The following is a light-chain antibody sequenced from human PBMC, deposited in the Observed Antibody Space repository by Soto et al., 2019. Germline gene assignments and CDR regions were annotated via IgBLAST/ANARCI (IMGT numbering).Light chain of an antibody. Sequence: EIVVTQSPATLSVSPGERATLSCRASEGVISNLAWSQHRPGQAPRLLIYGASTRATGIPARFSGSGSETDFTLTISSLQSEDVAVYYCHQYNTWFTFGGGTKVEIK. CDR1: EGVISN. J-gene: IGKJ4*01. CDR3: HQYNTWFT. CDR2: GAS. V-gene: IGKV3-15*01.